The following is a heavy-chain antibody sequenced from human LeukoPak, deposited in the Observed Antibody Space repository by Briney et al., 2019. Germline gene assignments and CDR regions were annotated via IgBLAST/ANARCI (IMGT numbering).Heavy chain of an antibody. Sequence: ASVKVSCKASGYTFTGYYMHWVRQAPGQGLEWMGWINPNSGGTNYAQKFQGWVTMTRDTSISTAYMELSRLRSDDTAVYYCATLGGYYYDSSGYSRSFDIWGQGTMVTVSS. D-gene: IGHD3-22*01. V-gene: IGHV1-2*04. CDR1: GYTFTGYY. CDR2: INPNSGGT. J-gene: IGHJ3*02. CDR3: ATLGGYYYDSSGYSRSFDI.